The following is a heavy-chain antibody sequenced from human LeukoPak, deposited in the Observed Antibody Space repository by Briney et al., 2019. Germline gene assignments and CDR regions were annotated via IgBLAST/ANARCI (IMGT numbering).Heavy chain of an antibody. Sequence: PGGSLRLSCAASGFTFSSYWRHGVGQAPGKGLVWVSRINSDGSSTSYADSVKGRFTISRDNAKNTLYLQMNSLRAEDTAVYYCARSLWDSYGYIDYWGQGTLVTVSS. J-gene: IGHJ4*02. CDR3: ARSLWDSYGYIDY. CDR2: INSDGSST. V-gene: IGHV3-74*01. D-gene: IGHD5-18*01. CDR1: GFTFSSYW.